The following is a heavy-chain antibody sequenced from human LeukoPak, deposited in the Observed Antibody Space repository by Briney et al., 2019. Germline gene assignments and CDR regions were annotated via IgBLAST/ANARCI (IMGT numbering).Heavy chain of an antibody. D-gene: IGHD2-2*01. V-gene: IGHV5-51*01. CDR3: ARHAEVSLDGSTSCYDP. CDR2: IYPGDSDT. J-gene: IGHJ3*01. Sequence: PGESLKISCKGSGYSFTSYWIGWVRQMPGKGLEWMGIIYPGDSDTRYSPSFQGQVTISADKSISTAYLQWSSLKASDTAMYYCARHAEVSLDGSTSCYDPWGQGTMVTVSS. CDR1: GYSFTSYW.